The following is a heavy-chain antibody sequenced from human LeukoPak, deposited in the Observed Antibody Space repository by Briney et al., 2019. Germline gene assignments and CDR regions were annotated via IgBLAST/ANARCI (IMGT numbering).Heavy chain of an antibody. V-gene: IGHV3-21*01. J-gene: IGHJ4*02. Sequence: GGSLRLSCAPSVFTLSSYSMNWVRPAPGKGLEWVSSISSSSSYIYYADSVKGRFTISRDNAKNSLYLQMNSLRAEDTAVYYCASQGYSSGWYFYYWGQGTLVTVSS. CDR2: ISSSSSYI. CDR1: VFTLSSYS. D-gene: IGHD6-19*01. CDR3: ASQGYSSGWYFYY.